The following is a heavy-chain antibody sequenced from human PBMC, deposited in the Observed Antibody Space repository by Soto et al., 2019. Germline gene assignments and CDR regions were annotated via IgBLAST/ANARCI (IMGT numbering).Heavy chain of an antibody. J-gene: IGHJ4*02. V-gene: IGHV3-53*04. CDR3: ARDSSSSRGYFDY. D-gene: IGHD6-6*01. Sequence: EVQLVESGGCLVQPGGSLRLSCAASGFTVSSNYMSWVRQAPGKGLEWVSVLYSGGSTYYADSVKGRFTISRHNSKNTLYLQMNSLRAEYTAVYYRARDSSSSRGYFDYWGQGTLVTVSS. CDR1: GFTVSSNY. CDR2: LYSGGST.